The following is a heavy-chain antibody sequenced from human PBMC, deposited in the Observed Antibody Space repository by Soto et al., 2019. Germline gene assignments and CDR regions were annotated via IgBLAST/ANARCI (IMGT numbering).Heavy chain of an antibody. Sequence: ASVKVSCKASGYTFTGYYMHWVRQAPGQGLEWMGWISAYNGNTNYAQKLQGRVTMTTDTSTSTAYMELRSLRSDDTAVYYCARDLRNIVVVPAAITWFDPWGQGTLVTVS. V-gene: IGHV1-18*04. CDR1: GYTFTGYY. CDR3: ARDLRNIVVVPAAITWFDP. CDR2: ISAYNGNT. J-gene: IGHJ5*02. D-gene: IGHD2-2*01.